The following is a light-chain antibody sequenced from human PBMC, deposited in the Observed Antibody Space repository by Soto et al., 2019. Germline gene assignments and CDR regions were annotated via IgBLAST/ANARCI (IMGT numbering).Light chain of an antibody. Sequence: DIKMTQSPSSLSASVEDRVTITCRASQSISTYLNWYQQKVGKAPKLLIYAASILQRGVPSRFSGSGSGTDFTLTISSLQPEDFATYYCQQSYSTPRTFGQGTKLEIK. CDR2: AAS. CDR3: QQSYSTPRT. J-gene: IGKJ2*02. V-gene: IGKV1-39*01. CDR1: QSISTY.